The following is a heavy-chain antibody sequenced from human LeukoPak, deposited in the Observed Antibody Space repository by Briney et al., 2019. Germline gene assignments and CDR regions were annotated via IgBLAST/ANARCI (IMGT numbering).Heavy chain of an antibody. J-gene: IGHJ4*02. D-gene: IGHD5-24*01. CDR3: ARRWGDGYNLDY. CDR1: GFTFDDYG. Sequence: GGSLRLSCAASGFTFDDYGMSWVRQAPGKGLEWVSGINWNGGSTGYADSVKGRFTISRDNAKNSLYLQMNSLRAEDTAVYYCARRWGDGYNLDYWGQGTLVTVSS. V-gene: IGHV3-20*04. CDR2: INWNGGST.